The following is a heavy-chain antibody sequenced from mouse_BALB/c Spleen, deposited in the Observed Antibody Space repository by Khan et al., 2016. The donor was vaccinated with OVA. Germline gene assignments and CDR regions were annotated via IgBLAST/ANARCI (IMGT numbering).Heavy chain of an antibody. D-gene: IGHD2-10*01. CDR1: GFSLTNYG. CDR2: MWSDGSA. CDR3: ARQPYYHYNVMDY. Sequence: QMQLEESGPGLVAPSQSLSITCTISGFSLTNYGVHWVRQPPGKGLEWLVLMWSDGSATYNSAPKSRLTISMDNSKSQVFLKMHSLQTDDTAMYFCARQPYYHYNVMDYWGQGTSVTVSS. J-gene: IGHJ4*01. V-gene: IGHV2-6-1*01.